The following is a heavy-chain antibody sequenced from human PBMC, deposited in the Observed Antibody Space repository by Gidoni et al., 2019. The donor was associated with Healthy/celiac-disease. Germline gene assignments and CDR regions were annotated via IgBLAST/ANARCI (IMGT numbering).Heavy chain of an antibody. Sequence: EVQLVESGGGLVQPGGSLKLSCAASGFTFSGSAMHWVRQASGKGLEWVGRIRSKANSYATAYAASVKGRFTISRDDSKNTAYLQMNSLKTEDTAVYYCTYIAAAGIDYWGQGTLVTVSS. CDR3: TYIAAAGIDY. D-gene: IGHD6-13*01. V-gene: IGHV3-73*01. CDR2: IRSKANSYAT. CDR1: GFTFSGSA. J-gene: IGHJ4*02.